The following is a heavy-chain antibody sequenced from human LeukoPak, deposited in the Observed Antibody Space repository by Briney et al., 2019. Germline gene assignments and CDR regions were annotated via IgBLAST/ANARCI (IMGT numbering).Heavy chain of an antibody. V-gene: IGHV4-34*01. Sequence: KTSETLSLTCAVYGGSFSGYYWSWIRQPPGKGLEWIGEINHSGSTNYNPSLKSRVTISVDTSKNQFSLKLSSVTAADTAVYYCARGCRDDYSSYWYFDLWGRGTLVTVSS. CDR2: INHSGST. D-gene: IGHD5-24*01. CDR3: ARGCRDDYSSYWYFDL. J-gene: IGHJ2*01. CDR1: GGSFSGYY.